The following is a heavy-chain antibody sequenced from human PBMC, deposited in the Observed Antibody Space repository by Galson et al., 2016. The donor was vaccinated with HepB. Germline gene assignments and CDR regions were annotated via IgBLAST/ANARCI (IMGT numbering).Heavy chain of an antibody. D-gene: IGHD6-25*01. Sequence: QSGAEVKKPGESLKISCKASGYTFTGYYMHWVRQAPGQGLEWMGWINPDSGVTSYAQKFQGRVTMTRDASISTVYMELSRLKSDATAIYYCATSTGYRSGWGAFDIWGQGTMVTVAS. CDR1: GYTFTGYY. CDR2: INPDSGVT. CDR3: ATSTGYRSGWGAFDI. V-gene: IGHV1-2*02. J-gene: IGHJ3*02.